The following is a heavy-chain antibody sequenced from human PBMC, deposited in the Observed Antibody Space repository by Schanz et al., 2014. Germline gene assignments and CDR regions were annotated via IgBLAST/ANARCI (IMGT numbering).Heavy chain of an antibody. CDR3: AKDPHKDYGGKPQTFDI. CDR2: IWYEGNNK. D-gene: IGHD4-17*01. J-gene: IGHJ3*02. Sequence: QVQLVQSGGGVVQPGRSLRLSCAASGFTFSSYGMHWVRQAPGKGLEWVAVIWYEGNNKYYADSVKARFTISRDNSKNILYLQMNSLRAEDTALYYCAKDPHKDYGGKPQTFDIWGQGTMVTVSS. CDR1: GFTFSSYG. V-gene: IGHV3-33*06.